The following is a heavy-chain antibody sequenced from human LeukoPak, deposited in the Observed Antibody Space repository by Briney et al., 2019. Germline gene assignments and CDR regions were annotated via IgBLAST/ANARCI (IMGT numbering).Heavy chain of an antibody. Sequence: GGSLRLSCAASGFTFSRYGMHWVRQAPGKGLEWVAFIRYDGSDKYYADSVKGRFTISRDNSKNTLSLEMNSLRAEDTAVYYCAKIGAVAGHFDYWGQATLVTVSS. D-gene: IGHD6-19*01. J-gene: IGHJ4*02. CDR3: AKIGAVAGHFDY. CDR2: IRYDGSDK. CDR1: GFTFSRYG. V-gene: IGHV3-30*02.